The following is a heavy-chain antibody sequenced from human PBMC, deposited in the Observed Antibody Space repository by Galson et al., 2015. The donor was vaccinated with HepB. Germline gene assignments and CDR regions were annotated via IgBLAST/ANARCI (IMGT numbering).Heavy chain of an antibody. D-gene: IGHD2-21*02. Sequence: SLRLSCAASTFTFSNFAMSWIRQAPGKGLEWVSYISSSGSTIYYADSVKGRFTISRDNAKNSLYLQMNSLRAEDTAVYYCVRDEYCGGDGYNPRLYYYGMDVWGQGTTVTVSS. J-gene: IGHJ6*02. CDR1: TFTFSNFA. V-gene: IGHV3-11*01. CDR3: VRDEYCGGDGYNPRLYYYGMDV. CDR2: ISSSGSTI.